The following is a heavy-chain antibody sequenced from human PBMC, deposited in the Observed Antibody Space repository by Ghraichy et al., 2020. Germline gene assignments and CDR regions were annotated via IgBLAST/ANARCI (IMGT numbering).Heavy chain of an antibody. J-gene: IGHJ3*02. CDR2: ISSNGGST. V-gene: IGHV3-64D*09. CDR1: GFTFSSYA. D-gene: IGHD3-3*02. CDR3: VRGDLTIVSFVVLGNDAFDI. Sequence: GSLRLSCSASGFTFSSYAMHWVRQAPGKGLEYVSAISSNGGSTYYADSVKGRFTISRDNSKNTLYLQMSSLRAEDTAVYYCVRGDLTIVSFVVLGNDAFDIWGQGTMVTVSS.